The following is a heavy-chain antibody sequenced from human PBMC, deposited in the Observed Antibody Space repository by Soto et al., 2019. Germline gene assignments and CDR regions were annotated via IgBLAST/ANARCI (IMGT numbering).Heavy chain of an antibody. J-gene: IGHJ5*02. CDR2: IYVTGSV. Sequence: PSVILSLTYSFSGADIINGHYCLSWTRQVPGKGLEWIGHIYVTGSVDYNPSLRDRITISQDTSERQFSLNLRLVTAADTAVYYCARLRIATNNYKCFDPWGQGNLVTVSS. CDR1: GADIINGHYC. V-gene: IGHV4-31*03. D-gene: IGHD2-21*01. CDR3: ARLRIATNNYKCFDP.